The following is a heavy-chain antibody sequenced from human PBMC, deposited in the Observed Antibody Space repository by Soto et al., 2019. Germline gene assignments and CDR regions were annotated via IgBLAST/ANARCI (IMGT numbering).Heavy chain of an antibody. J-gene: IGHJ4*02. D-gene: IGHD3-22*01. V-gene: IGHV3-21*01. CDR1: GFTFTSYT. Sequence: GGSLRLSCAASGFTFTSYTMNWVRQAPGKGLEWVSSISSSSNYIYYADSVKGRFTISRDNAKNSLYLQINSLRAEDTAVYYCARELNYYDSSDYYSFDQWGQGTLVTVSS. CDR3: ARELNYYDSSDYYSFDQ. CDR2: ISSSSNYI.